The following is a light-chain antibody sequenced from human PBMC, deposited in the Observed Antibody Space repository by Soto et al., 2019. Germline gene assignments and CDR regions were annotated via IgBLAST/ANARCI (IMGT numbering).Light chain of an antibody. CDR2: DVN. Sequence: QSALTQPRSVSGSPGQSVTISCTRTSSDVGGYNFVSWYQQHPGKAPKLMIYDVNKRPSGVPDRFSGSKSGNTASLTISGLQAEDEADYYCCSNAGSYTDVFGTGTKLTVL. V-gene: IGLV2-11*01. J-gene: IGLJ1*01. CDR1: SSDVGGYNF. CDR3: CSNAGSYTDV.